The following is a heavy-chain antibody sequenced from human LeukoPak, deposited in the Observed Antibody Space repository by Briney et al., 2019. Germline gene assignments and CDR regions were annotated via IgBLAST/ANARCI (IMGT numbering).Heavy chain of an antibody. CDR2: IYSGGTT. CDR1: GFTVSSNY. CDR3: ATGAMIAAAGRRGPLDY. Sequence: GGSLRLSCAASGFTVSSNYMSWVRQAPGKGLEWVSVIYSGGTTYYADSVKGRFTISRDNSKNTLYLQVNSLRSEDTAVYYCATGAMIAAAGRRGPLDYWGQGTLVTVSS. D-gene: IGHD6-13*01. J-gene: IGHJ4*02. V-gene: IGHV3-53*05.